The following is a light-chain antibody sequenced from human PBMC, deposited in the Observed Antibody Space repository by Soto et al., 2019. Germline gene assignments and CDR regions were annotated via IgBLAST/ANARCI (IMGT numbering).Light chain of an antibody. Sequence: DIQLTQSPSFLSASVGDRVTITCRASQGISSYLAWYQQKPGKAPKLLIYAASTLQSGVPSRFSGSRSGTEFTLTISSLQPEDFATYYCQQLNSYPTFGQGTRLVIK. CDR3: QQLNSYPT. V-gene: IGKV1-9*01. CDR1: QGISSY. J-gene: IGKJ5*01. CDR2: AAS.